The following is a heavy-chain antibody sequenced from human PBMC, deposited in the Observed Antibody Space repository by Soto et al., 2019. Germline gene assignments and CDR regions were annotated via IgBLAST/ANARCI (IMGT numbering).Heavy chain of an antibody. CDR3: ARWYRPFHGFDP. CDR1: GYTFTSYD. V-gene: IGHV1-8*01. J-gene: IGHJ5*02. D-gene: IGHD6-13*01. Sequence: QVQLVQSGAEVKKPGASVKVSCKASGYTFTSYDINWVRQATGQGLEWMGWMNPNSGNTGYAQKFQGRVTMTRNTSISTAYMELSSLRSEEPDVYYFARWYRPFHGFDPWGQGTLVTVSS. CDR2: MNPNSGNT.